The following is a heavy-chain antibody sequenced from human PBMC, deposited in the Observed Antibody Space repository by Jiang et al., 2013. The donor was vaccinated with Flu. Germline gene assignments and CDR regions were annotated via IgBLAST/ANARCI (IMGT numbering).Heavy chain of an antibody. Sequence: LLKPSETLSLTCAVYGGSFSGYYWSWIRQPPGKGLEWIGEINHSGSTNYNPSLKSRVTISVDTSKNQFSLKLSSVTAADTAVYYCARISTVVTPPSDYWGQGTLVTVSS. V-gene: IGHV4-34*01. D-gene: IGHD4-23*01. CDR2: INHSGST. CDR3: ARISTVVTPPSDY. CDR1: GGSFSGYY. J-gene: IGHJ4*02.